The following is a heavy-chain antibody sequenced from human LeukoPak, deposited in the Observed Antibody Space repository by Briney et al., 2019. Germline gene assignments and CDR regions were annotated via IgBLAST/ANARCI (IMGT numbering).Heavy chain of an antibody. V-gene: IGHV1-69*13. J-gene: IGHJ4*02. Sequence: ASVKVSCKASGGTFSSYAISWVRQAPGQGFEWMGGIIPIFGTANYAQKFQGRVTITADESTSTAYMELSSLRSEDTAVYYCASPYDSSGYYPEGFDYWGQGTLVTVSS. CDR1: GGTFSSYA. CDR3: ASPYDSSGYYPEGFDY. CDR2: IIPIFGTA. D-gene: IGHD3-22*01.